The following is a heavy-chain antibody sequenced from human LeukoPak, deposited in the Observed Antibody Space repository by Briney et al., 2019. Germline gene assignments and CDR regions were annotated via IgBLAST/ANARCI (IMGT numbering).Heavy chain of an antibody. J-gene: IGHJ4*02. Sequence: ASVKVSCKASGYTFTDYYIHWVRQAPGQGLDWMGWINPNSGVTNCAQKFQGWVTTTRDTSISTAYMELSSLRSDDTAVYYCARVSLIYGSGSYYQSPLAYWGQGTLVTVSS. CDR1: GYTFTDYY. CDR2: INPNSGVT. V-gene: IGHV1-2*04. D-gene: IGHD3-10*01. CDR3: ARVSLIYGSGSYYQSPLAY.